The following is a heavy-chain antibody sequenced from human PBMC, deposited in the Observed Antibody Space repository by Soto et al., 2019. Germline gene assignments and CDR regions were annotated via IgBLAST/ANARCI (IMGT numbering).Heavy chain of an antibody. CDR1: GYTFTAYY. CDR2: INPNTGDT. J-gene: IGHJ4*02. V-gene: IGHV1-2*02. CDR3: ARDRPSDY. Sequence: KVSCKASGYTFTAYYIHWVRQAPGQGLEWMGWINPNTGDTKIAQKFQGRVTMTRDSSIRAAYLDVSSLTSDDTAVYYCARDRPSDYWGQGTRVTVSS.